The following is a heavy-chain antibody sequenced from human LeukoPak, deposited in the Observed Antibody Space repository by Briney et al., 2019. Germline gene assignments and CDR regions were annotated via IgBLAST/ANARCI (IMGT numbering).Heavy chain of an antibody. D-gene: IGHD6-19*01. V-gene: IGHV1-3*01. J-gene: IGHJ4*02. Sequence: ASVKVSCKASGYTFTSYSMHWVRQAPGQRLEWTGWINAGNGNTKYSQKFQGRVTVTRDTSASTAYMELSSLRSEDTAVYYCERGSGWSGGDYWGQGTLVTVSS. CDR3: ERGSGWSGGDY. CDR1: GYTFTSYS. CDR2: INAGNGNT.